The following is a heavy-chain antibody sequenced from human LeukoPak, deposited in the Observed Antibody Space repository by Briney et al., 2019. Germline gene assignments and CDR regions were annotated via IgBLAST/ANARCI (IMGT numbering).Heavy chain of an antibody. CDR2: ISSSSSYI. CDR1: GFTFSSYW. D-gene: IGHD3-10*01. Sequence: AGGSLRLSCAASGFTFSSYWMSWVRQAPGKGLEWVSSISSSSSYIYYADSVKGRFTISRDNAKNSLYLQMNSLRAEDTAVYYCARDREKHLWAMVRAYNWFDPWGQGTLVTVSS. V-gene: IGHV3-21*01. J-gene: IGHJ5*02. CDR3: ARDREKHLWAMVRAYNWFDP.